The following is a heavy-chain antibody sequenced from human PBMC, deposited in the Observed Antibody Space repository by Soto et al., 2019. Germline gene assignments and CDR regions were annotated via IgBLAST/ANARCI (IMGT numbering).Heavy chain of an antibody. CDR1: GYSFTCYW. V-gene: IGHV5-10-1*01. CDR3: ASLPNPPAYYYDSSGYYYGDAFDI. CDR2: IDPSDSYT. J-gene: IGHJ3*02. Sequence: GESLKISCKGSGYSFTCYWISWVRQMPGKGLEWMGRIDPSDSYTNYSPSFQGHVTISADKSISTAYLQWSSLKASDTAMYYCASLPNPPAYYYDSSGYYYGDAFDIWGQGTMVTVS. D-gene: IGHD3-22*01.